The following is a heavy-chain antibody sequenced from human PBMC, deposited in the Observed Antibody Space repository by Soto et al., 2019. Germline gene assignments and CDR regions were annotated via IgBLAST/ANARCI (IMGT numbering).Heavy chain of an antibody. CDR1: GFTFSSYG. Sequence: GGSLRLSFAASGFTFSSYGMHWVRQAPGKGLEWVAVIWYDGSNKYYADSVKGRFTISRDSSKNTVSLEMTSLRAEDTAVYYCAKGGRQWLVTSDFNYWGQGA. V-gene: IGHV3-30*02. CDR2: IWYDGSNK. D-gene: IGHD6-19*01. J-gene: IGHJ4*02. CDR3: AKGGRQWLVTSDFNY.